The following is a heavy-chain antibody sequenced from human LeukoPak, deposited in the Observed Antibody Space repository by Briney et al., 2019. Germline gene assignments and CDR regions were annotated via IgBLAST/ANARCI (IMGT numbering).Heavy chain of an antibody. CDR2: IYSGGST. CDR3: ARVGNYCSGGSCYSGDLSY. CDR1: GYTVSSNY. Sequence: GGSLRLSCAASGYTVSSNYMSWVRQAPGKGLEWVSVIYSGGSTYYADSVKGRFTISRDNSKNTLYLQMNSLRAEDTAVYYCARVGNYCSGGSCYSGDLSYWGQGTLVTVSS. V-gene: IGHV3-53*01. J-gene: IGHJ4*02. D-gene: IGHD2-15*01.